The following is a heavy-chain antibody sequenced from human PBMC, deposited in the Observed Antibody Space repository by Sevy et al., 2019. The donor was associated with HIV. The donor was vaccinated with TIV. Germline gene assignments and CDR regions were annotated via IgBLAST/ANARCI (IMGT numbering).Heavy chain of an antibody. J-gene: IGHJ6*03. Sequence: GGSLRLSCAASGFTVGSTYMSWVRQAPGKGLEWVSIIYSGGNTYYADSVKGRFIISRDYSRNTLYLQMNSLRGEDTVVYFCAREATRYCSGGDCSRRNYYFYMDIWGKGTTVTVSS. CDR2: IYSGGNT. CDR1: GFTVGSTY. D-gene: IGHD2-15*01. CDR3: AREATRYCSGGDCSRRNYYFYMDI. V-gene: IGHV3-66*02.